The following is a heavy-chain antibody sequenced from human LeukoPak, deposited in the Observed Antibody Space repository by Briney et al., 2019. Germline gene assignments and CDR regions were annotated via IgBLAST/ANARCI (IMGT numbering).Heavy chain of an antibody. J-gene: IGHJ6*03. CDR3: ARDKYSSSFVIYMDV. Sequence: GGSLRLSCAASGFTFSSYSMNWVRQAPGKGLERVSSISSSSYIYYADSVKGRFTISRDNAKNSLYLQMNSLRAEDTAVYYCARDKYSSSFVIYMDVWGKGTTVTVS. CDR2: ISSSSYI. CDR1: GFTFSSYS. V-gene: IGHV3-21*01. D-gene: IGHD6-13*01.